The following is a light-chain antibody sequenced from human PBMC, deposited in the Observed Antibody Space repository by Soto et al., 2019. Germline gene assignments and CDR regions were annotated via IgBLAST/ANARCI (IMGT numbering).Light chain of an antibody. CDR2: GAS. J-gene: IGKJ1*01. CDR1: QSVSSK. V-gene: IGKV3-15*01. Sequence: EIVMTQSPATLSVSPGERATLSCRASQSVSSKLAWYQQKPGQGPRLIIYGASSRATGIPARFSGSGSGTDLTHSISSLQSEDFSVYYCQQYSTLLWTFGQGTKVEI. CDR3: QQYSTLLWT.